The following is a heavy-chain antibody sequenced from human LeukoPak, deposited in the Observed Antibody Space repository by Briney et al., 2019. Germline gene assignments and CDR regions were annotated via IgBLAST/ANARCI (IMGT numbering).Heavy chain of an antibody. CDR2: IYYSGTT. J-gene: IGHJ4*02. CDR3: ARLNEEHQFGDYRKDY. Sequence: SETLPLTCTVSGASITSGSYYWGWIRQPPGKGLEWIGSIYYSGTTYYNPSLNSRVTVSLDTSKNQFSLKLSSVTAADTAVYYCARLNEEHQFGDYRKDYWGRGTLVTVSS. V-gene: IGHV4-39*01. D-gene: IGHD4-17*01. CDR1: GASITSGSYY.